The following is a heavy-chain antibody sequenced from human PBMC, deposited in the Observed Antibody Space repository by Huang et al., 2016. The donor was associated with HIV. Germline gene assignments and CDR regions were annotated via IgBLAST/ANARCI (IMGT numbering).Heavy chain of an antibody. Sequence: QVQLQESGPGLVKPSETLSLTCTVSGGSMRSYSWSWIRHPPGKGREWIGYIYYSGGTNDNPSLKSGVTISVDTSKNQFSRRRSSVTAADTAVYYWASASIAARRWFDPWGQGSLVTVSS. CDR2: IYYSGGT. V-gene: IGHV4-59*01. CDR1: GGSMRSYS. J-gene: IGHJ5*02. D-gene: IGHD6-6*01. CDR3: ASASIAARRWFDP.